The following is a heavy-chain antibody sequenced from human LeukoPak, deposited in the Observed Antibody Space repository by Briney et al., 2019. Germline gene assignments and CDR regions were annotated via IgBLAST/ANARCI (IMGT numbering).Heavy chain of an antibody. D-gene: IGHD3-3*01. CDR2: IYYSGTT. CDR1: GGSISNSTYY. J-gene: IGHJ4*02. V-gene: IGHV4-39*01. CDR3: ARLSVWSGYYLD. Sequence: PSETLSLTCTVSGGSISNSTYYWGWIRQSPGKGLEWIGSIYYSGTTYYNPSVKSRVTISVDTSKNQFSLKLSSVTAADTAVYYCARLSVWSGYYLDWGQGTLITVSS.